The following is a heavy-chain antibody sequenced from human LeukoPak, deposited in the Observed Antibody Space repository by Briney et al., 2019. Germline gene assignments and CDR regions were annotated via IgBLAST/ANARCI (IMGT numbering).Heavy chain of an antibody. Sequence: GGSLRLSCAASGFTVSSNYMSWVRQAPGKGLEWVSVIYSGGSTYYADSVKGRFTISRDNSKNTLYLQMNSLRAEDTAVYYCAAGIVVVVPATPEYTLWGQGTLVTVSS. CDR2: IYSGGST. V-gene: IGHV3-53*01. D-gene: IGHD2-15*01. J-gene: IGHJ4*02. CDR3: AAGIVVVVPATPEYTL. CDR1: GFTVSSNY.